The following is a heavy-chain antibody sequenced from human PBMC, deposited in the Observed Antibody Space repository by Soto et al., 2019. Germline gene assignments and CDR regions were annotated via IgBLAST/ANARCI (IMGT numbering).Heavy chain of an antibody. CDR3: ASSTNGKAYYYYGMDV. Sequence: SVKVSCKASGGTFSSYAISWVRQAPGQGLEWMGGIIPIFGTANYAQKFQGRVTITADESTSTAYMELSSLRSEDTAVYYCASSTNGKAYYYYGMDVWGQGTTVTVSS. CDR2: IIPIFGTA. J-gene: IGHJ6*02. V-gene: IGHV1-69*13. D-gene: IGHD2-8*01. CDR1: GGTFSSYA.